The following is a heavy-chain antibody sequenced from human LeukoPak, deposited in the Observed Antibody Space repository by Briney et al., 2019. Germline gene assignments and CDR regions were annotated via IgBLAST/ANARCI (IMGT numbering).Heavy chain of an antibody. D-gene: IGHD6-19*01. CDR3: AKAVAVALDY. CDR2: ISHSGRTT. Sequence: GGSLRLSCAASGFIFSDFDMSWVRQAPGKGLEWVSAISHSGRTTYYAASVKGRFTISRDNSKNTLYLEMNSLRADDTAVYYCAKAVAVALDYWGQGTLVTVSS. CDR1: GFIFSDFD. J-gene: IGHJ4*02. V-gene: IGHV3-23*01.